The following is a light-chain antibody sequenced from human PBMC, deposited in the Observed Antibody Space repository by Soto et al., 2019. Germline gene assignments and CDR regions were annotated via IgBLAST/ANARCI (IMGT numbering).Light chain of an antibody. CDR3: SSYTCSSTRV. CDR1: SSDVGGYNY. Sequence: QSALTQPASVSGSPGQSITISCTGTSSDVGGYNYVSWYQQHPGKAPKLMIYDVSNRPSGVSNRFSGSKSGNTASLTISGLQAEVEADYYCSSYTCSSTRVFGGATKVTVL. V-gene: IGLV2-14*01. J-gene: IGLJ2*01. CDR2: DVS.